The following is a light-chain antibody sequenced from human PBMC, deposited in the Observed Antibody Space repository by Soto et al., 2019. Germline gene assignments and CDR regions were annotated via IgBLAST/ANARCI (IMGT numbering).Light chain of an antibody. CDR1: SSDVGGYNY. J-gene: IGLJ2*01. V-gene: IGLV2-14*01. CDR2: DVS. CDR3: SSYTSSSTLVV. Sequence: QSVLTQPASVSGSPGQSITISCTGTSSDVGGYNYVSWHQQHPGKAPKLMIYDVSNRPSGVSNRFSGSKSGNTASLTISGLQPEDEADYYCSSYTSSSTLVVFGGGTKLTVL.